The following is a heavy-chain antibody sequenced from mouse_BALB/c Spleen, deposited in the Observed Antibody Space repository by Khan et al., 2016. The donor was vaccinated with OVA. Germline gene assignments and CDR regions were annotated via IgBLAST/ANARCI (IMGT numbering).Heavy chain of an antibody. D-gene: IGHD2-14*01. CDR1: GYTFTNNG. CDR2: INTYTGKA. J-gene: IGHJ4*01. V-gene: IGHV9-3-1*01. Sequence: QIQLVQSGPELKKPGETVKISCKASGYTFTNNGMNWVKLAPGQGFKWMGWINTYTGKAAYADDFKERFAFSLETSASTAYLQINNLKNEDTATYFCARVGYNGTMDYWGQGTSVTVSS. CDR3: ARVGYNGTMDY.